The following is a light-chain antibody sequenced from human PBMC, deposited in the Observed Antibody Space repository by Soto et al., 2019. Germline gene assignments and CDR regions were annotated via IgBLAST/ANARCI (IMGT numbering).Light chain of an antibody. CDR1: KSISNSY. V-gene: IGKV3-20*01. CDR2: DAS. CDR3: QQYSNSPEWT. J-gene: IGKJ1*01. Sequence: EIVLTQSPGTLSLSPGERPTLSCRASKSISNSYLAWYQQKPGQAPGLLIYDASRRATGIPDRFSGSGSGTDFTLTISRLEPEDFAVYYCQQYSNSPEWTFGQGTKVEIK.